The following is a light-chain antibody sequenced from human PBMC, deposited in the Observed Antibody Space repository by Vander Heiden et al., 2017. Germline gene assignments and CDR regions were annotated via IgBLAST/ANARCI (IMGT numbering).Light chain of an antibody. CDR2: RLS. J-gene: IGKJ2*01. CDR3: MQRIEFPYT. V-gene: IGKV2-40*01. CDR1: QSRFNSDEGATY. Sequence: ILMPPTPLSFSFTPGQPASVSCRVNQSRFNSDEGATYLDWYLQKPGQSPQLLIYRLSYRASGVPLRFSGSGSGTDFTLKISRVEAEDVGVYYCMQRIEFPYTFGQGTKLDIE.